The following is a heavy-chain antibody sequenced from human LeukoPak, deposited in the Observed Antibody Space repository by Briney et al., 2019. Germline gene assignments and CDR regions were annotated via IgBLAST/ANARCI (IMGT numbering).Heavy chain of an antibody. V-gene: IGHV1-18*01. CDR1: GYTFTSYG. Sequence: AASVKVSCTASGYTFTSYGISWVRQAPGQGLEWMGWISAYNGNTNYAQKLQGRVTMTTDTSTSTAYMELRSLRSDDTAVYYCARYDFWSGYYTGYYYYGMDVWGQGTTVTVSS. J-gene: IGHJ6*02. CDR2: ISAYNGNT. CDR3: ARYDFWSGYYTGYYYYGMDV. D-gene: IGHD3-3*01.